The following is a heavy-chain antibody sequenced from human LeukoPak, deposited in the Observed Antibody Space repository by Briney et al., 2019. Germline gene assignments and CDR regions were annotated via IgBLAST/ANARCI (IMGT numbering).Heavy chain of an antibody. V-gene: IGHV3-13*01. CDR3: ARTRITPGVRGLQMRYFDY. Sequence: GGSLRLPCVASGFSFSRSDMHWVRQVTGKGLEWVSGIGTAGDTFYPGSVKGRFTISRENGKNSLYLQMNSLRADDTAVYYCARTRITPGVRGLQMRYFDYWGQGTLVTVSS. D-gene: IGHD3-10*01. J-gene: IGHJ4*02. CDR2: IGTAGDT. CDR1: GFSFSRSD.